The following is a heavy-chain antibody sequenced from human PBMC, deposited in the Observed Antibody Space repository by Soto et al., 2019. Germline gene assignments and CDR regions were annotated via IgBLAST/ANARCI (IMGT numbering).Heavy chain of an antibody. Sequence: GGALRLSCAAPGFIVSNTHMSWVRQAPGKGLEWVSFIYSGGSTFYADSVKGRFTVSRDDSKNTLFLQMNSLRTEDTAIYYCAKNYYLDNWGQGTLVTVSS. CDR2: IYSGGST. J-gene: IGHJ4*02. V-gene: IGHV3-66*01. CDR3: AKNYYLDN. CDR1: GFIVSNTH.